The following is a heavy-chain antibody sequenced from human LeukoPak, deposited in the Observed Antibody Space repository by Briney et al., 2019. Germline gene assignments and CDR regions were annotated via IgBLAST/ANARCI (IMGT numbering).Heavy chain of an antibody. Sequence: GGSLRLSCAASGFTFRSYDMHWVRQASGKGLEWVGRIRSKANSYATAYAASVKGRFTISRDDSKNTAYLQMNSLKTEDTAVYYCTSHTGGDYRPDYYYYMDVWGKGTTVTISS. D-gene: IGHD4-11*01. V-gene: IGHV3-73*01. CDR3: TSHTGGDYRPDYYYYMDV. CDR1: GFTFRSYD. CDR2: IRSKANSYAT. J-gene: IGHJ6*03.